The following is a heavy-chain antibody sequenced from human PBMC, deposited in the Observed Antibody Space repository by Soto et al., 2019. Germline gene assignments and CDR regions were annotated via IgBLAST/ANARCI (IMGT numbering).Heavy chain of an antibody. CDR1: GGTFSSYA. CDR2: IIPIFGTA. J-gene: IGHJ5*02. V-gene: IGHV1-69*13. CDR3: ARDIAAAGTSWFDP. Sequence: SVKVSCKASGGTFSSYAISWVRQAPGQGLEWMGGIIPIFGTANYAQKFQGRVTITADESTSTAYMELSSLRSEDTAVYYCARDIAAAGTSWFDPWGQGTLVTVSS. D-gene: IGHD6-13*01.